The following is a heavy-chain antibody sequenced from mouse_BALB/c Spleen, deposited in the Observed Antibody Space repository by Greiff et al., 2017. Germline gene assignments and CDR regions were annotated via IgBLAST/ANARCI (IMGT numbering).Heavy chain of an antibody. J-gene: IGHJ3*01. CDR3: ARDINSGTGDWFAY. CDR2: IRNKANGYTT. V-gene: IGHV7-3*02. CDR1: GFTFTDYY. Sequence: EVQRVESGGGLVQPGGSLRLSCATSGFTFTDYYMSWVRQPPGKALEWLGFIRNKANGYTTEYSASVKGQFTISRDNSQSILYLQMNTLRAEDSATYYCARDINSGTGDWFAYWGQGTLVTVSA. D-gene: IGHD4-1*01.